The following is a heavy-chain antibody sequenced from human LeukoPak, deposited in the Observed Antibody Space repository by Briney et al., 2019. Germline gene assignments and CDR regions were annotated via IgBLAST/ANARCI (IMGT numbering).Heavy chain of an antibody. Sequence: ASVKVSCKASGYTIAGHYIHWVRQAPGQGLEWMGWINPYSGATNYAQKFQDWVTMTRDTSISTVYTELSRLRFDDTAVYYCARARYYDSSGSACYFDYWGQGTLVTVSS. CDR3: ARARYYDSSGSACYFDY. V-gene: IGHV1-2*04. CDR1: GYTIAGHY. J-gene: IGHJ4*02. CDR2: INPYSGAT. D-gene: IGHD3-22*01.